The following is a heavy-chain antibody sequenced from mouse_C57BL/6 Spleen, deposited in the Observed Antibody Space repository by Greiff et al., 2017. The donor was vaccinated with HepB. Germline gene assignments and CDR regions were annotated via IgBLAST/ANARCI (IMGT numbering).Heavy chain of an antibody. CDR1: GYAFSSSW. D-gene: IGHD2-3*01. J-gene: IGHJ3*01. V-gene: IGHV1-82*01. Sequence: QVQLQQSGPELVKPGASVKISCKASGYAFSSSWMNWVKQRPGKGLEWIGRIYPGDGDTNYNGKFKGKATLTADKSSSTAYMQLSSLTSEDSAVYFCARRDGYYVFFAYWGQGTLVTVSA. CDR3: ARRDGYYVFFAY. CDR2: IYPGDGDT.